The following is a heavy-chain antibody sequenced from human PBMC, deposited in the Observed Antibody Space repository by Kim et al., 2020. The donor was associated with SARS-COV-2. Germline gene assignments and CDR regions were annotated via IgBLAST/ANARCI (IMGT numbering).Heavy chain of an antibody. Sequence: SETLSLTCTVSGGSISANSYYWSWVRQHPGKGLEWIGYIYYSGSTYYNPSLKSRLTISVDTSKNQFSLHLGSVTAADTAMYYCARVYGSFSGQFYFDYWGQGTLVTVSS. V-gene: IGHV4-31*03. D-gene: IGHD3-10*01. CDR2: IYYSGST. CDR3: ARVYGSFSGQFYFDY. J-gene: IGHJ4*02. CDR1: GGSISANSYY.